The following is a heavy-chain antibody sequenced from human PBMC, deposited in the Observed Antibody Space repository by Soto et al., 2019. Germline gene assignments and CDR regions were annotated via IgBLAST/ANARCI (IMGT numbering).Heavy chain of an antibody. D-gene: IGHD3-16*02. CDR3: ARTYYDTIWGSYPLAS. J-gene: IGHJ4*02. CDR2: IKQDGSEK. Sequence: PGGSLRLSCAASGFTFSSYWMNWVRQAPGKGLEWVANIKQDGSEKHYVGSVKGRFTISRDNARNSLYLQMNSLRAEDTAVYCCARTYYDTIWGSYPLASWGQGTLVTVSS. CDR1: GFTFSSYW. V-gene: IGHV3-7*01.